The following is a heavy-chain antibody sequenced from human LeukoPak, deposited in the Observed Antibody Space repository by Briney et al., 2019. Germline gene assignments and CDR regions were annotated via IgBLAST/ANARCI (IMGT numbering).Heavy chain of an antibody. D-gene: IGHD2-21*01. V-gene: IGHV4-34*01. Sequence: SETLSLTCAVYGGSFSGYYWSWIRQPPGKGLEWIGEINRSGSTNYNPSLKSRVTISVDTSKNQFSLKLSSVTAADTAVYYCARGGGGNWYDAFDIWGQGTVVTVSS. J-gene: IGHJ3*02. CDR1: GGSFSGYY. CDR2: INRSGST. CDR3: ARGGGGNWYDAFDI.